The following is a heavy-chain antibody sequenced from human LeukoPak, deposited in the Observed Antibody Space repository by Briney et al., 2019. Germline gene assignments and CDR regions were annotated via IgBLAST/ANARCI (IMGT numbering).Heavy chain of an antibody. J-gene: IGHJ3*02. CDR3: ARGRYCSADICSGGNAFDI. CDR2: IYTRGST. D-gene: IGHD2-15*01. V-gene: IGHV4-4*07. Sequence: SETLSLTCTVSGGSINNYYWSWIRQPAGKGLEWIGRIYTRGSTNYNPSLKSRVTMSVDTSKNQFSLKLSSVTAADTAVYYCARGRYCSADICSGGNAFDIWGQGTMVSVSS. CDR1: GGSINNYY.